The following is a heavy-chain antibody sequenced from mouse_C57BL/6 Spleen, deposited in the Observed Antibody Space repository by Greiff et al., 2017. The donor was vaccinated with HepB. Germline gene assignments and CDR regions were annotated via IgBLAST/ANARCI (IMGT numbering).Heavy chain of an antibody. D-gene: IGHD1-2*01. CDR2: ISSGGDYI. V-gene: IGHV5-9-1*02. CDR3: TRDRGDYYGGGFAY. J-gene: IGHJ3*01. CDR1: GFTFSSYA. Sequence: EVKLMESGEGLVKPGGSLKLSCAASGFTFSSYAMSWVRQTPEKRLEWVAYISSGGDYIYYADTVKGRFTISRDNARNTLYLQMSSLKSEDTAMYYCTRDRGDYYGGGFAYWGQGTLVTVSA.